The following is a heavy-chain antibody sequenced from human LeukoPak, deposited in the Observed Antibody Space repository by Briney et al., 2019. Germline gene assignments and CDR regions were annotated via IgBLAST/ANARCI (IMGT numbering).Heavy chain of an antibody. CDR3: ARLPDY. J-gene: IGHJ4*02. Sequence: SETLSLTCSVSGGSISSSGYYWGWIRQPPGRGLEWIGSMYYSGTTYYNPSLKSRVTISVDTSKNQFSLKLSSVTAADTAVYYCARLPDYWGQGTLVTVSS. V-gene: IGHV4-39*07. CDR2: MYYSGTT. CDR1: GGSISSSGYY.